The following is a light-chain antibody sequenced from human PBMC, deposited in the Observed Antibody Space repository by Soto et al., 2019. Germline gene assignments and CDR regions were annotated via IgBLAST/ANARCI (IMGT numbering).Light chain of an antibody. V-gene: IGKV1-9*01. CDR2: AAS. CDR3: QQLNSYPRT. Sequence: DIQLTQSPSFLSASVGERVTIISRASQGISSSLAWYQQKPGKAPKLLIYAASTFQSGVPSRFSGSGSGTEFTLTISSLQPEDFATYYCQQLNSYPRTFGGGTKVEIK. J-gene: IGKJ4*01. CDR1: QGISSS.